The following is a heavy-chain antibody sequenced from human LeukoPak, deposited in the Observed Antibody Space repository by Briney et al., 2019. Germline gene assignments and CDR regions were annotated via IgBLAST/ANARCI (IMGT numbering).Heavy chain of an antibody. Sequence: GGSLRLSCAASGFSFSTYAMHWVRQAPGKGLEWVAVIWYDGSKKYYEDSVKGRFTISRDNSKNTLYLQMNSLRAEDTAVYYCGKDDSSVVTPLFHHWGQGTLVTVSS. CDR3: GKDDSSVVTPLFHH. J-gene: IGHJ1*01. CDR2: IWYDGSKK. V-gene: IGHV3-33*06. CDR1: GFSFSTYA. D-gene: IGHD4-23*01.